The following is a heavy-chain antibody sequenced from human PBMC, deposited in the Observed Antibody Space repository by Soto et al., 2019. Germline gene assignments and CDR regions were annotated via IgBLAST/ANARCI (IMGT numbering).Heavy chain of an antibody. Sequence: QVQLQESGPGLVKHSGTLSLTCAVSGGSISSSNWWSWVRQPPGKGLEWIGKIYHSGSTNYNPSLKSRVTISCDKSKNQFSLKLSSVTAADTAVYYCARVYMVRGTIIRYFDYWGQGTLVTVSS. CDR3: ARVYMVRGTIIRYFDY. V-gene: IGHV4-4*02. D-gene: IGHD3-10*01. CDR2: IYHSGST. J-gene: IGHJ4*02. CDR1: GGSISSSNW.